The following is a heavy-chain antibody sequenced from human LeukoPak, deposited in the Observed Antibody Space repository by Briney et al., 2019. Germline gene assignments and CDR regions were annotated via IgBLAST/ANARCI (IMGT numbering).Heavy chain of an antibody. CDR2: IYYSGST. CDR1: GGSTSSSSYY. Sequence: SETLSLTCTVSGGSTSSSSYYWGWIRQPPGKGLEWIGSIYYSGSTYYNPSLKSRVTISVDTSKNQFSLKLSSVTAADTAVYYCAKGHSKIETLDYWGQGTLVTVSS. V-gene: IGHV4-39*01. CDR3: AKGHSKIETLDY. J-gene: IGHJ4*02. D-gene: IGHD6-13*01.